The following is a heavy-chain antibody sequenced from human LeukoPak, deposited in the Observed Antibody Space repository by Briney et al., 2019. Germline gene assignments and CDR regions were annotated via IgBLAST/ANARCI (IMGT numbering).Heavy chain of an antibody. D-gene: IGHD1-26*01. CDR2: IRYDGSNK. Sequence: PGGSLRLSCAASGFTFSSYGMHWVRQAPGKWLEWVAFIRYDGSNKYYADSVKGRFTISRDNSKNTLYLQMNSLRAEDTAVSYCAKDPQKWESYFDYWGQGTLVTVSS. V-gene: IGHV3-30*02. CDR1: GFTFSSYG. J-gene: IGHJ4*02. CDR3: AKDPQKWESYFDY.